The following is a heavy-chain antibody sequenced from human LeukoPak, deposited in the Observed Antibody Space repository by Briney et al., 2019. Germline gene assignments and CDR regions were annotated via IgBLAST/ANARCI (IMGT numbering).Heavy chain of an antibody. J-gene: IGHJ4*02. D-gene: IGHD4-11*01. CDR3: ARRKPSTFRQYGRGRPLDS. CDR1: GGSLSGSY. Sequence: SETLSLTCDVNGGSLSGSYWSWIRQSPEKGLEWIGEINQSGNSNYNPSLKSRVTILVDTSKNQFSLKLSSVTAADTAVYYCARRKPSTFRQYGRGRPLDSWGQGTLVTVSS. CDR2: INQSGNS. V-gene: IGHV4-34*01.